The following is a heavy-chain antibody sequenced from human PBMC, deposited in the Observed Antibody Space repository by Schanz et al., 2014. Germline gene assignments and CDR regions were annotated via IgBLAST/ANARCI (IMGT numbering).Heavy chain of an antibody. V-gene: IGHV3-11*05. J-gene: IGHJ6*02. CDR1: GFTFSDYY. CDR3: AREEGWCIAAAGPSRYCDGMDV. D-gene: IGHD6-13*01. CDR2: ISGTTTYT. Sequence: QEQLVESGGGLVKPGGSLRLSCAASGFTFSDYYMSWIRQAPGKGLEWVSYISGTTTYTNYADSVKGRFTISRDNAKNSRYLQMNSLRAEDTAVYYCAREEGWCIAAAGPSRYCDGMDVWGQGTTVTVSS.